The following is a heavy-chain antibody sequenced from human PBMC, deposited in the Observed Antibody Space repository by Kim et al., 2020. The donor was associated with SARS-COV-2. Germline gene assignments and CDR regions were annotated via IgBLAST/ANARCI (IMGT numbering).Heavy chain of an antibody. D-gene: IGHD3-10*01. CDR1: GYTFTGYY. J-gene: IGHJ4*02. Sequence: ASVKVSCKASGYTFTGYYMHWVRQAPGQGLEWMGWINPNSGGTNYAQKFQGRVTMTRDTSISTAYMELSRLRSDDTAVYYCARAVMVRGVTPPYYWGQGTLVTVSS. V-gene: IGHV1-2*02. CDR3: ARAVMVRGVTPPYY. CDR2: INPNSGGT.